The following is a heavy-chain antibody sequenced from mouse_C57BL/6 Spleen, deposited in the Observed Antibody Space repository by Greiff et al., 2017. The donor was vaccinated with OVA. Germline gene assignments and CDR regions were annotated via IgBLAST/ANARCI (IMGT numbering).Heavy chain of an antibody. CDR2: INYDGSST. Sequence: EVKLMESEGGLVQPGSSMKLSCTASGFTFSDYYMAWVRQVPEKGLEWVANINYDGSSTYYLDSLKSRFIISRDNAKNILYLQMSSLKSEDTATYYCARERAYYGSSKYFDVWGTGTTVTVSS. D-gene: IGHD1-1*01. V-gene: IGHV5-16*01. CDR1: GFTFSDYY. CDR3: ARERAYYGSSKYFDV. J-gene: IGHJ1*03.